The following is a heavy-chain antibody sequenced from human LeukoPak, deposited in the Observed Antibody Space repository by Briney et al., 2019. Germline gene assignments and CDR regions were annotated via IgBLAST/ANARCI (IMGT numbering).Heavy chain of an antibody. V-gene: IGHV3-48*03. J-gene: IGHJ3*01. CDR3: ARELMATWGDALDL. Sequence: PGGSLRLSCAPSGFTFMNYEMNSVRQAPGKGLEWISYTTNSGGSKYAASVRGRFSISRDNAKNSLFLLMTDLRDEDTAIYYCARELMATWGDALDLWGQGTRVSVS. CDR2: TTNSGGS. D-gene: IGHD5-24*01. CDR1: GFTFMNYE.